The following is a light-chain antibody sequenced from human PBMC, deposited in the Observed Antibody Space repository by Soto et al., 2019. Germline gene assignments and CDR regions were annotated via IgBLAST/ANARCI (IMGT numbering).Light chain of an antibody. V-gene: IGKV1-39*01. CDR1: QSIGRY. CDR3: QQSFRAPRT. Sequence: DIQMTQSPSSLSASVGDRVTVTCRASQSIGRYLNWYQQKPGKAPKLLIYDVSSLKTGVPSRFSGDESGTDFTLTISGLQPDDFATYYCQQSFRAPRTFGQGTKLEIQ. CDR2: DVS. J-gene: IGKJ2*01.